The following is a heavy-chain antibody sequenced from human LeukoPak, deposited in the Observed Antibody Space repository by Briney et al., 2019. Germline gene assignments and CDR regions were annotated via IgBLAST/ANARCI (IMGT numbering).Heavy chain of an antibody. V-gene: IGHV4-59*10. CDR2: IYTTGST. CDR3: ARATLFGVVII. CDR1: GGSFSGYY. D-gene: IGHD3-3*01. Sequence: SETLSLTCAVYGGSFSGYYWSWIRQPAGKGLEWIGHIYTTGSTNYNPSLKSRVTMSVDTSKNQFSLKLCSVTPADTAVYYCARATLFGVVIIWGQGTLVTVSS. J-gene: IGHJ4*02.